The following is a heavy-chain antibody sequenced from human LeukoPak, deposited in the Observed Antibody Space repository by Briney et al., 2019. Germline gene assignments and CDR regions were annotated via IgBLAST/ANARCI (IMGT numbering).Heavy chain of an antibody. Sequence: GSSVKVSCKASGGTFSSFALSWVRQAPGQGLEWMGGIIPIFGTATYARKFQGRVTITADESTRTAYMQLSSLRSEDTAVYYCARGFKWELPLLYMDVWGKGTTVTVSS. J-gene: IGHJ6*03. V-gene: IGHV1-69*01. CDR1: GGTFSSFA. D-gene: IGHD1-26*01. CDR3: ARGFKWELPLLYMDV. CDR2: IIPIFGTA.